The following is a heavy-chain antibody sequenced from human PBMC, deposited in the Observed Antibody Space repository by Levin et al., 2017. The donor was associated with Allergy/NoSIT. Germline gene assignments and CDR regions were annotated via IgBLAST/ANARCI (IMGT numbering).Heavy chain of an antibody. CDR1: GFTFSSYS. J-gene: IGHJ4*02. V-gene: IGHV3-21*01. CDR3: ATKGDRWLFDY. D-gene: IGHD3-10*01. CDR2: ISSISSYI. Sequence: GGSLRLSCAASGFTFSSYSMNWVRQAPGKGLEWVSSISSISSYIYYADSVKGRFTISRDNAKNSLYLQMNSLRAEDTAVYYCATKGDRWLFDYWGQGTLVTVSS.